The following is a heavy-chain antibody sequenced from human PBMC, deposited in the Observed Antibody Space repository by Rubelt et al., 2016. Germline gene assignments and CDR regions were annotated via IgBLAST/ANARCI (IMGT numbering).Heavy chain of an antibody. CDR1: GGSISSYY. CDR3: ALTTIIPGMDV. D-gene: IGHD2-21*02. J-gene: IGHJ6*02. V-gene: IGHV4-59*08. Sequence: GPGLVKPSETLSLTCTVSGGSISSYYWSWIRQPPGKGLEWIGYIYYSGSTNYNPSLKSRVTISVDTSKNQFSLKLSSVTAADTAVYYCALTTIIPGMDVWGQGTTVTVSS. CDR2: IYYSGST.